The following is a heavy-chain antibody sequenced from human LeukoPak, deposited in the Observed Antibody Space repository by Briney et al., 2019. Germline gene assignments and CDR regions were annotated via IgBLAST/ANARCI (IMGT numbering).Heavy chain of an antibody. D-gene: IGHD2-2*01. CDR2: ISYDGSNK. V-gene: IGHV3-30*18. Sequence: GGSLRLSCAASGFTFSSYGMHWVRQAPGKGLEWVAVISYDGSNKYYADSVKGRFTISRDNSKNTLYLQMNSLRAEDTAVYYCAKPPVAAMPNWGQGTLVTVSS. J-gene: IGHJ4*02. CDR1: GFTFSSYG. CDR3: AKPPVAAMPN.